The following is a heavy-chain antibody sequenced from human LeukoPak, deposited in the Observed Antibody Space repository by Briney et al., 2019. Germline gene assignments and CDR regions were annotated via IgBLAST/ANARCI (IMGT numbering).Heavy chain of an antibody. CDR3: AKRSGYTTGWFFDF. CDR1: GFSFSSYA. CDR2: ISGSGDNT. Sequence: GGSLRLSCAAAGFSFSSYAMSWVRQAPGKGLEWVSSISGSGDNTYYAESVKGRFTISRDNSKNTLFLQMNSLRAEDTAVFYCAKRSGYTTGWFFDFWGQGTLVTVSS. V-gene: IGHV3-23*01. D-gene: IGHD6-19*01. J-gene: IGHJ4*02.